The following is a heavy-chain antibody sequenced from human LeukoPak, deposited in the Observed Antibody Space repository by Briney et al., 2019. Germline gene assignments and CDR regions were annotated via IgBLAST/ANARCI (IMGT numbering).Heavy chain of an antibody. Sequence: GGSLRLSCAASGFTFSSYGMHWVRQAPGKGLEWVAFIRYDGSNKYYADSVKGRFTISRDNSKNTLYLQMNSLRAEDTAVYYCAKSPYAKTTYTSGYFDYWGQGTLVTVSS. CDR2: IRYDGSNK. J-gene: IGHJ4*02. V-gene: IGHV3-30*02. CDR3: AKSPYAKTTYTSGYFDY. CDR1: GFTFSSYG. D-gene: IGHD3-16*01.